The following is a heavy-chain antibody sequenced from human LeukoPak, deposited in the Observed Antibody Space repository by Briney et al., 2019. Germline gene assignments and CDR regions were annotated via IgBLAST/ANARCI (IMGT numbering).Heavy chain of an antibody. D-gene: IGHD2-2*02. CDR2: INPSGGST. CDR1: GYTFTSYY. V-gene: IGHV1-46*01. J-gene: IGHJ4*02. CDR3: ARGYCSSTSCYMAYFDY. Sequence: ASVKVSCKASGYTFTSYYMHWVRQAPGQGLEWIGIINPSGGSTSYAQKFQGRVTMTRDMSTSTVYMELSSLRSEDTAVYYCARGYCSSTSCYMAYFDYWGQGTLVTVSS.